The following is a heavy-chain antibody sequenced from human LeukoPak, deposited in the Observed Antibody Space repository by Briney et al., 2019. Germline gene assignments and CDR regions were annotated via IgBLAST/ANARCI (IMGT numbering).Heavy chain of an antibody. V-gene: IGHV1-18*01. CDR3: ARGERYSSSTPYYFDY. CDR2: ISAYNGNT. CDR1: GYTFTSYG. Sequence: GASVKVSCKASGYTFTSYGISWVRQAPGQGLEWMGWISAYNGNTNYAQKFQGRVTITADESTSTAYMELSSLRSEDTAVYYCARGERYSSSTPYYFDYWGQGTLVTVSS. J-gene: IGHJ4*02. D-gene: IGHD6-6*01.